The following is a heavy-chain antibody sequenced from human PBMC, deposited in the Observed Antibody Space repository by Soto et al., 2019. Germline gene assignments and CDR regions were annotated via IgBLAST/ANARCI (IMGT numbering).Heavy chain of an antibody. CDR2: IYPGDSDT. CDR3: ARQRYDFWRGPRMTSNWFDP. J-gene: IGHJ5*02. Sequence: PGESLKISCKGSGYSFTSYWIGWVRQMPGKGLEWMGIIYPGDSDTRYSPSFQGQVTISADKSISTAYLQWSSLKASDTAMYYCARQRYDFWRGPRMTSNWFDPWGQGTLVTVSS. D-gene: IGHD3-3*01. V-gene: IGHV5-51*01. CDR1: GYSFTSYW.